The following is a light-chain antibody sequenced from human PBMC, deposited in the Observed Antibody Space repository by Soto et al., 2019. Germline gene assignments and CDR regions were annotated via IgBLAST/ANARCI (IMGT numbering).Light chain of an antibody. J-gene: IGKJ1*01. CDR3: HQFGRSPQT. V-gene: IGKV3-20*01. CDR2: STS. CDR1: QRFGSSN. Sequence: EIVLTQSPGTLSLSLGERGTLSCRASQRFGSSNLAWYQQKPGQAPRLLIYSTSSRATGIPDRSSGSGSGTDFTLSISRLEPEDFAVYYCHQFGRSPQTFGQGTKVDIK.